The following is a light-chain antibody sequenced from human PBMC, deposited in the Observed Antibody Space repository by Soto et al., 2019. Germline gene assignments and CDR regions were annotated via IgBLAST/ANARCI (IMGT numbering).Light chain of an antibody. CDR3: QVWDSDSGHVV. V-gene: IGLV3-21*02. CDR1: NIGSKS. Sequence: SYELTQPPSVSVAPGQTARITCGGNNIGSKSVHWYQQKPGQAPVLVVYDDNDRPSGISERFSGSNSGNTATLTISRVEAGDEADYYCQVWDSDSGHVVFGGGTKLTVL. J-gene: IGLJ2*01. CDR2: DDN.